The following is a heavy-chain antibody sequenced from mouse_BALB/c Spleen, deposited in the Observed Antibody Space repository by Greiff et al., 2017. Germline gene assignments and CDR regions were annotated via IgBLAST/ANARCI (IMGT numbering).Heavy chain of an antibody. CDR1: GFSLTSYG. CDR3: ARTLYYGNYYYFDY. J-gene: IGHJ2*01. V-gene: IGHV2-2*02. CDR2: IWSGGST. Sequence: VQLQESGPGLVQPSQSLSITCTVSGFSLTSYGVHWVRQSPGKGLEWLGVIWSGGSTDYNAAFISRLSISKDNSKSQVFFKMNSLQANDTAIYYCARTLYYGNYYYFDYWGQGTTLTVSS. D-gene: IGHD2-1*01.